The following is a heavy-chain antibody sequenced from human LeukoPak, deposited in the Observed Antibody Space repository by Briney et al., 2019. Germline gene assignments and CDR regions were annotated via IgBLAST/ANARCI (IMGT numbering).Heavy chain of an antibody. CDR2: INPSGGST. D-gene: IGHD3-10*01. J-gene: IGHJ4*02. CDR3: ARGRDFGVTTQDTFDY. V-gene: IGHV1-46*01. CDR1: GYTFTSYY. Sequence: ASVNVSCKASGYTFTSYYMHWVRQAPGQGLEWMGIINPSGGSTSYAQKFQGRVTMTRDTSTSTVYMELSSLRSEDTAVYYCARGRDFGVTTQDTFDYWGQGTLVTVSS.